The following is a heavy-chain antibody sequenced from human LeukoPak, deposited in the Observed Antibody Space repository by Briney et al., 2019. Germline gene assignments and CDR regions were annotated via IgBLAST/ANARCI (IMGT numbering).Heavy chain of an antibody. J-gene: IGHJ4*02. D-gene: IGHD3-22*01. CDR3: ARGPSYDSSGYVFDY. CDR2: IIPIFGTA. Sequence: ASVKVSCKASGGTFSSYAISWVRQAPGQGLEWMGGIIPIFGTANYAQKFQGRVTITADESTSTAYMELSSLRSEDTAVYCCARGPSYDSSGYVFDYWGQGTLVTVSS. V-gene: IGHV1-69*13. CDR1: GGTFSSYA.